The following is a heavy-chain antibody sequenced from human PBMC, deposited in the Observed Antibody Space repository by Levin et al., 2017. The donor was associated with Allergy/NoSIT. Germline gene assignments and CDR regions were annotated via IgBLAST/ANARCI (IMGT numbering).Heavy chain of an antibody. Sequence: SQTLSLTCTVSGGSISSYYWSWIRQPPGKGLEWIGYIYYSGSTNYNPSLKSRVTISVDTSKNQFSLKLSSVTAADTAVYYCARGGQWLSYWGQGTLVTVSS. CDR3: ARGGQWLSY. D-gene: IGHD6-19*01. CDR2: IYYSGST. V-gene: IGHV4-59*01. J-gene: IGHJ4*02. CDR1: GGSISSYY.